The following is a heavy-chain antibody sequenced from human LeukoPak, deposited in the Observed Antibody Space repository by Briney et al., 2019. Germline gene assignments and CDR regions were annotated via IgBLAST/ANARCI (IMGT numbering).Heavy chain of an antibody. D-gene: IGHD3-9*01. J-gene: IGHJ6*02. Sequence: AGGSLRLSCAASGFTFSSYAMSWVRQAPGKGLEWVSAISGSGGSTYYADSVKGRFTISRDNSKNTLYLQMNSLRAEDTAVYYCAKVLRYFDWIIARPYYYGMDVWGQGTTVTVSS. CDR3: AKVLRYFDWIIARPYYYGMDV. CDR2: ISGSGGST. CDR1: GFTFSSYA. V-gene: IGHV3-23*01.